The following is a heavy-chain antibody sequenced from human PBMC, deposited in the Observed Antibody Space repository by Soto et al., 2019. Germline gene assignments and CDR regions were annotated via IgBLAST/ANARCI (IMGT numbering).Heavy chain of an antibody. CDR3: ESIGGEWDNDY. J-gene: IGHJ4*02. Sequence: GGSLRLSCAASGFTFSSYAMHWVRQAPGKGLEWVAVISYDGSNKYYADSVKGRLTISRDNSKNTLYLQMNSLRAEDTAVYYCESIGGEWDNDYWGQGTLVTVSS. D-gene: IGHD1-26*01. CDR1: GFTFSSYA. CDR2: ISYDGSNK. V-gene: IGHV3-30-3*01.